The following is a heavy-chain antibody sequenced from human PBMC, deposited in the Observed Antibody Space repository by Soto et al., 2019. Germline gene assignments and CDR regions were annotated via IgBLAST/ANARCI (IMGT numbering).Heavy chain of an antibody. J-gene: IGHJ4*02. CDR1: GFTFSSYW. V-gene: IGHV3-7*01. D-gene: IGHD1-1*01. CDR3: ARGATTGTTLGLDY. Sequence: PGGSLRLSCAASGFTFSSYWMSWVRQAPGKGLEWVANIKQDGSEKYYVDSVKGRFSISRNNAKNSLYLQMNSLRAEDTAVYYCARGATTGTTLGLDYWGQGTLVTVSS. CDR2: IKQDGSEK.